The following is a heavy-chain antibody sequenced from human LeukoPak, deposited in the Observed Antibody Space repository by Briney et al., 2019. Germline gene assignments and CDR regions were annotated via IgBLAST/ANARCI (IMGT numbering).Heavy chain of an antibody. J-gene: IGHJ6*02. CDR3: ARDVGYDYGMDV. CDR1: GGSISSYY. Sequence: SETLSLTCTVSGGSISSYYWSWIRQPPGKGLEWIGYIYYIGSTNYNPSLKSRVTISVDTSKNQFSLKLSSVTAADTAVYYCARDVGYDYGMDVWGQGTTVTVSS. V-gene: IGHV4-59*01. D-gene: IGHD3-3*01. CDR2: IYYIGST.